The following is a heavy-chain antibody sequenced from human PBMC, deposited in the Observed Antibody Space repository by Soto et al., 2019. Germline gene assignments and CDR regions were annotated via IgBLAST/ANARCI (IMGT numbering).Heavy chain of an antibody. V-gene: IGHV3-30*18. CDR3: AKDLVTTVVIKRPASGFDY. Sequence: QVQLVESGGGVVQPGRSLRLSCAASGFTFSSYGMHWVRQAPGKGLEWVAVISYDGSNKYYADSVKGRFTISRDNSKNTLYLQMNRLRAEDTAVYYCAKDLVTTVVIKRPASGFDYWGQGTLVTVSS. CDR2: ISYDGSNK. D-gene: IGHD4-17*01. CDR1: GFTFSSYG. J-gene: IGHJ4*02.